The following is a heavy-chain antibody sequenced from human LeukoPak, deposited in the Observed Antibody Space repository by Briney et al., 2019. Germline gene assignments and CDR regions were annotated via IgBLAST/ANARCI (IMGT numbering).Heavy chain of an antibody. CDR3: AREGLRNVHNPLGY. J-gene: IGHJ4*02. CDR2: IKEGERL. CDR1: GGSLSGYY. D-gene: IGHD5-24*01. Sequence: SETLSLTCAVYGGSLSGYYWTWIRQPPGKGLEWIGEIKEGERLNYIPYLKSRVTISIDPSKNQFSLTLTSVTSAVTAVYSCAREGLRNVHNPLGYWGQGTLVTV. V-gene: IGHV4-34*01.